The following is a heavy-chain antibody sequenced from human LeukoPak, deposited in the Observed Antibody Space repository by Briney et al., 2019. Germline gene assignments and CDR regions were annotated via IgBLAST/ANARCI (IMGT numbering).Heavy chain of an antibody. Sequence: SQTLSLTCTVSGGSISSGSYYWSWIRQPAGKGLEWIGRIYTSGSTNYNPSLKSRVTISVDTSKNQFSLKLSSVTAADTAVYYCARDYGYRLNWFDPWGQGTLVTVSS. V-gene: IGHV4-61*02. J-gene: IGHJ5*02. D-gene: IGHD5-18*01. CDR3: ARDYGYRLNWFDP. CDR1: GGSISSGSYY. CDR2: IYTSGST.